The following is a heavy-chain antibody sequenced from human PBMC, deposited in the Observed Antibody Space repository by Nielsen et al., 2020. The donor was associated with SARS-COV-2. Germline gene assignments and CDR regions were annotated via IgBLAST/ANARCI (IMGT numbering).Heavy chain of an antibody. CDR1: GFTFSSYT. CDR3: TSAPRSSVPPPGDY. J-gene: IGHJ4*02. V-gene: IGHV3-23*01. CDR2: ISASGSTT. D-gene: IGHD6-6*01. Sequence: GESLKISCAASGFTFSSYTLSWVRQTPGKGLEWVAGISASGSTTDYADSVKGRFAISRDNSGNTLYLHMNSLRAEDTAVYYCTSAPRSSVPPPGDYWGQGVLVTVSS.